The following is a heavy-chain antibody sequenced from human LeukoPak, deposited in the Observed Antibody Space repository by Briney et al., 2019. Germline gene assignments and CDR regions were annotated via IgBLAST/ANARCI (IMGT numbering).Heavy chain of an antibody. CDR2: VYYSGST. V-gene: IGHV4-59*08. Sequence: SETLSLTCTVSGVSISSYYWNWIRQPPGKGLEWIGLVYYSGSTNYNPSLKSRVTISVDTSKNQFSLQLSSVTAADTAVHYCARHSSSSYFDYWGQGTLVTVSS. CDR1: GVSISSYY. J-gene: IGHJ4*02. CDR3: ARHSSSSYFDY. D-gene: IGHD6-13*01.